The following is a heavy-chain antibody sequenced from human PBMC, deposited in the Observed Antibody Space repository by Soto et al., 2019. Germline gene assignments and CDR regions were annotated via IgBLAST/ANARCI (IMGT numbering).Heavy chain of an antibody. CDR3: ARDDEGGSDCDLGY. J-gene: IGHJ4*02. D-gene: IGHD1-26*01. Sequence: QVQLVESGGGVAQPGRSLRLSCAVSGFTFSSHAMHWVRQAPGKGLEWVALISSDGSNKYYADSVKGRFTTSRDNSKNMMYLQMNSLRVEDTAVYYCARDDEGGSDCDLGYWGQGALVTVSS. V-gene: IGHV3-30-3*01. CDR1: GFTFSSHA. CDR2: ISSDGSNK.